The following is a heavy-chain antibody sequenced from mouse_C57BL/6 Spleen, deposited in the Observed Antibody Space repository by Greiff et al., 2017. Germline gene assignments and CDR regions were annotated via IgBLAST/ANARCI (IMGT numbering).Heavy chain of an antibody. CDR2: FYPGSGSI. CDR1: GYTFTEYT. J-gene: IGHJ4*01. V-gene: IGHV1-62-2*01. CDR3: ARHEGGYYDYDGYAMDY. Sequence: VQLQQSGAELVKPGASVKLSCKASGYTFTEYTIHWVKQRSGQGLEWIGWFYPGSGSIKYKEKFKDKATLTAAKSSSTVYMELSRLTSEDSAVYFCARHEGGYYDYDGYAMDYWGQGTSVTVSS. D-gene: IGHD2-4*01.